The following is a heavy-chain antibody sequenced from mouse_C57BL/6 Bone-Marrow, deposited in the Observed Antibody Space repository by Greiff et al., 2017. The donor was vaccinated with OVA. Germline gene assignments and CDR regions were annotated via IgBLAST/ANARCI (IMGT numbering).Heavy chain of an antibody. J-gene: IGHJ1*03. V-gene: IGHV1-26*01. Sequence: EVQLQQSGPELVKPGASVKISCKASGYTFTDYYMNWVKQSHGKSLEWIGDINPNNGGTSYNQKFKGKATLTVDKSSSTAYMELRSLTSEDSAVYYCATYYSNWGYFDVWGTGTTVTVSS. D-gene: IGHD2-5*01. CDR2: INPNNGGT. CDR1: GYTFTDYY. CDR3: ATYYSNWGYFDV.